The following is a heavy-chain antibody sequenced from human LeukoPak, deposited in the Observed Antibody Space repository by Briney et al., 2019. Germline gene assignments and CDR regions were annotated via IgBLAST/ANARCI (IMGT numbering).Heavy chain of an antibody. V-gene: IGHV4-30-4*07. CDR1: GGSISSGGYS. CDR3: ARDPAYDSSGYYGDY. D-gene: IGHD3-22*01. Sequence: SETLSLTCAVSGGSISSGGYSWSWIRQPPGKGLEWIGYIYYSGSTYYNPSLKSRVTISVDTSKNQFSLKLSSVTAADTAVYYCARDPAYDSSGYYGDYWGQGTLVTVSS. CDR2: IYYSGST. J-gene: IGHJ4*02.